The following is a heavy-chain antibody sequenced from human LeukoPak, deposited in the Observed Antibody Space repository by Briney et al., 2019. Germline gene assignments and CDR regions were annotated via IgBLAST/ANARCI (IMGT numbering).Heavy chain of an antibody. Sequence: PGGSLRLSCAASGFTFSSYAMSWVRQAPGKGLEWVSAISGSGGSTYYADSVKGRFTISRDNSKNTLYLQMNSLGAEDTAVYYCAKDLGYCSSTSCHRDAFDIWGQGTMVTVSS. CDR3: AKDLGYCSSTSCHRDAFDI. CDR2: ISGSGGST. J-gene: IGHJ3*02. CDR1: GFTFSSYA. V-gene: IGHV3-23*01. D-gene: IGHD2-2*02.